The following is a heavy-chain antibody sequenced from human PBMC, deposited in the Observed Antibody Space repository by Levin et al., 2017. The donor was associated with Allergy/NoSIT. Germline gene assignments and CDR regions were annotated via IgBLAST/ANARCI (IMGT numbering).Heavy chain of an antibody. CDR2: ISAYNGNT. CDR3: AREKISADLDY. D-gene: IGHD2-2*01. J-gene: IGHJ4*02. CDR1: GYTFTDQG. V-gene: IGHV1-18*01. Sequence: RASVKVSCKATGYTFTDQGFSWVRQAPGQGLEWMGWISAYNGNTNYAQKFQGRVTMTTETSTSTAYMELSNLTSDDTAVYYCAREKISADLDYGGQGTLVTVSS.